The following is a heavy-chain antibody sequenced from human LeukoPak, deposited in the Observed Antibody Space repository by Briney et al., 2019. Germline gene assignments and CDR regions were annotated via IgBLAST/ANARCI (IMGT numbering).Heavy chain of an antibody. CDR2: ISSSSSTT. CDR3: ARDREWFGELFLEY. Sequence: GGSLRLSCAASGFTFSSYSMNWVRQAPGKGLEWVSYISSSSSTTYYADSVKGRFTISRDNAKNSLYLQMNSLRAEDTAVYYCARDREWFGELFLEYWGQGTLVTVSS. J-gene: IGHJ4*02. CDR1: GFTFSSYS. D-gene: IGHD3-10*01. V-gene: IGHV3-48*01.